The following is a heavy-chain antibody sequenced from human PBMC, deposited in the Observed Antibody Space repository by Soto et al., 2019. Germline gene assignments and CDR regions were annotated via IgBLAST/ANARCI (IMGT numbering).Heavy chain of an antibody. J-gene: IGHJ6*02. CDR1: GGSISSNKW. D-gene: IGHD2-2*01. CDR2: IYHSGST. V-gene: IGHV4-4*02. CDR3: ARDDHIVVVPTSLGAMDV. Sequence: SETLSLTCAVYGGSISSNKWWSGVRQPPGKGLEWIGEIYHSGSTNYNPSLKSRVTISLDKSKNQFSLKLTSVTAADSAVYYCARDDHIVVVPTSLGAMDVWGQGTTVTVSS.